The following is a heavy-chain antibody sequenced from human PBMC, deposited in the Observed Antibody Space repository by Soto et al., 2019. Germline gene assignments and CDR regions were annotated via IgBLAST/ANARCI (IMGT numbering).Heavy chain of an antibody. D-gene: IGHD6-13*01. V-gene: IGHV1-24*01. CDR1: GYTLTELS. Sequence: ASVKVSCKVSGYTLTELSMHWVRQAPGKGLEWMGGFDPEDGETIYAQKFQGRVTMTEDTSTDTAYMELSSLRSEDTAVDYCATTDSSSWYWFDPWGQGTLVTVSS. CDR3: ATTDSSSWYWFDP. J-gene: IGHJ5*02. CDR2: FDPEDGET.